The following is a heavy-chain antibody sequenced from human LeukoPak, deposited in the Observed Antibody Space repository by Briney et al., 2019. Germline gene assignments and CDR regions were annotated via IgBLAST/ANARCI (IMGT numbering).Heavy chain of an antibody. CDR3: ARDGSGAISYYYYYMDV. CDR2: ISAYNGNT. V-gene: IGHV1-18*01. J-gene: IGHJ6*03. CDR1: GYTFTSYG. Sequence: ASVKVSCKASGYTFTSYGISWVRQAPGQGLEWMGWISAYNGNTNYAQKLQGRVTMTTDTSTSTAYMELRSLRSDDTAVYYCARDGSGAISYYYYYMDVWGKGTTVTVSS. D-gene: IGHD3-10*01.